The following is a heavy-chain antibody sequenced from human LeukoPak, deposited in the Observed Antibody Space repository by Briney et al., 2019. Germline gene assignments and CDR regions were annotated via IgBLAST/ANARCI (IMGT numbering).Heavy chain of an antibody. D-gene: IGHD3-22*01. CDR3: ARDNYSSGYYYPWFDP. CDR1: GGSISSGSYY. Sequence: PSQTLSLTCTVSGGSISSGSYYWSWIRQPAGKALEWIGRIYTSGSTNYNPFLKSRVTISVDTSKNQFSLKLSSVTAADTAVYYCARDNYSSGYYYPWFDPWGQGTLVTVSS. CDR2: IYTSGST. V-gene: IGHV4-61*02. J-gene: IGHJ5*02.